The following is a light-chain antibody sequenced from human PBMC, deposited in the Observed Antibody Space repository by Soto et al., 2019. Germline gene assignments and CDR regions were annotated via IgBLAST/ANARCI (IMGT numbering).Light chain of an antibody. V-gene: IGKV1-39*01. Sequence: DIQMTQAPSSLSTSVGDRVTITCXASQSISSYLNWYQQKPGEAPKLLIYAASSLQSGVPSRFSGSGSGTDFTLTISSLQPEDFATYYCQQSYSTPRTFGQGTKVDIK. CDR1: QSISSY. J-gene: IGKJ1*01. CDR2: AAS. CDR3: QQSYSTPRT.